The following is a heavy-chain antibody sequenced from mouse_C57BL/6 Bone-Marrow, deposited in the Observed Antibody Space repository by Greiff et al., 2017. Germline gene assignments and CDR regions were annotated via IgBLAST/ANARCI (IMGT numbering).Heavy chain of an antibody. V-gene: IGHV1-63*01. CDR1: GYTFPNYW. CDR2: IYPGGGYT. D-gene: IGHD1-1*01. CDR3: ARHYYGSSYGY. Sequence: QVQLQQSGAELVRPGTSVKMSCKASGYTFPNYWIGWAKQRPGHGLEWIGDIYPGGGYTNYNEKFKGKATLTADKSSSTAYMQFSSLTSEDSAIYYCARHYYGSSYGYWGQGTTLTVSS. J-gene: IGHJ2*01.